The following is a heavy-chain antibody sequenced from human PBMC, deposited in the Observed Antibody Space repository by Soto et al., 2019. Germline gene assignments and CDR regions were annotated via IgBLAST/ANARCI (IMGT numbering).Heavy chain of an antibody. D-gene: IGHD3-16*02. CDR1: GGSISSYY. Sequence: QVQLQESGPGLVKPSETLSLTCTVSGGSISSYYWSWIRQPPGRGLEWIGYIYYSGSTNYNPSLKSRVTISVDTSKNQFSLKLSSVIAADTAVYYCARLRYDYTWGSYRYVVPGYFDYWGQGTLVTVSS. CDR3: ARLRYDYTWGSYRYVVPGYFDY. CDR2: IYYSGST. J-gene: IGHJ4*02. V-gene: IGHV4-59*08.